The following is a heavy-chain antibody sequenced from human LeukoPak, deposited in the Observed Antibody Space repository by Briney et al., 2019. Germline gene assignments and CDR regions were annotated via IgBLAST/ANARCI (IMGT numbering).Heavy chain of an antibody. V-gene: IGHV3-74*01. CDR3: ARVSYSSGWYFQDY. CDR1: GFIFTKYW. Sequence: PGGSLRLSCAASGFIFTKYWMLWVRQAPGKGLVWVSHVNSDGSATSYADSVKGRFTISRDNSKNTLYLQMNSLRAEDTAVYYCARVSYSSGWYFQDYWGQGTLVTVSS. D-gene: IGHD6-19*01. CDR2: VNSDGSAT. J-gene: IGHJ4*02.